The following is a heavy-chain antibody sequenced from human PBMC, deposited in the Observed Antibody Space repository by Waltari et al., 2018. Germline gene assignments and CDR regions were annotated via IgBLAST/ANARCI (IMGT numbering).Heavy chain of an antibody. Sequence: QVQLVQSGAEVKKPGSSVKVSCKASGGTFSSYTISWVRQDPGQGLEWMGRIIPILGIANYAQKFQGRVTITADKSTSTAYMELSSLRSEDTAVYYCARSPDVITIFGLGWFDPWGQGTLVTVSS. V-gene: IGHV1-69*02. CDR3: ARSPDVITIFGLGWFDP. J-gene: IGHJ5*02. CDR2: IIPILGIA. D-gene: IGHD3-3*01. CDR1: GGTFSSYT.